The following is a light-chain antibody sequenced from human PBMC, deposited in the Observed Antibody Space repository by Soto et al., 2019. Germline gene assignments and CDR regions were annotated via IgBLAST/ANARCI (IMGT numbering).Light chain of an antibody. CDR2: EVS. J-gene: IGKJ4*01. V-gene: IGKV2D-29*01. Sequence: DIVMTQTPLSLSVTPGQPASISCKSSQSRLHSDGKTYLYRYLQKPGQPPQLLIYEVSSRCSGVPDRFSGGGSVTEFTLRFSRVEAEYVGVYYCMQSIQLPLTFGGGTQVEIK. CDR1: QSRLHSDGKTY. CDR3: MQSIQLPLT.